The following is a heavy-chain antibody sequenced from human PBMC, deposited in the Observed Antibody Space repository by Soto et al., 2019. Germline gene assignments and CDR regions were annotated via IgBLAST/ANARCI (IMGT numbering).Heavy chain of an antibody. CDR3: ASSYGSGSYDWFDP. CDR2: IYYSGST. CDR1: GGSISSYY. Sequence: SETLSLTCTVSGGSISSYYWSWIRQPPGKGLEWIGYIYYSGSTNYNPSLKSRVTISVDTSKNQFSLKLSSVTAADTAVYYCASSYGSGSYDWFDPWGQGTLVTVS. D-gene: IGHD3-10*01. J-gene: IGHJ5*02. V-gene: IGHV4-59*01.